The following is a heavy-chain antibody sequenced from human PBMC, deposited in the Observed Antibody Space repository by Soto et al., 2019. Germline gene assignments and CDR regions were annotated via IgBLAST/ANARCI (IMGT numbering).Heavy chain of an antibody. D-gene: IGHD2-8*02. CDR3: AKQFVTSGGIDY. Sequence: PGGALRLSCGASGFTFSNYAMSWVRQAPGKGLEWVSAISGSGIGTYYADSVKGRFSISRDNSQNTLYLQMNSLRAEDTAVYYCAKQFVTSGGIDYWGQGTPVTVSS. CDR1: GFTFSNYA. CDR2: ISGSGIGT. V-gene: IGHV3-23*01. J-gene: IGHJ4*02.